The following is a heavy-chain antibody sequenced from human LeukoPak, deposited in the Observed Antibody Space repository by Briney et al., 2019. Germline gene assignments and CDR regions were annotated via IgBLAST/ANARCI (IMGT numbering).Heavy chain of an antibody. CDR1: GGSLSSNSYY. CDR3: ARSIGDIVATISVGHDNWFDP. D-gene: IGHD5-12*01. CDR2: IFYSGRT. Sequence: SETLSLTCTVSGGSLSSNSYYWGWIRQPPGKGLEWIGNIFYSGRTYYTPSLKSRVTISIDTSKNQFSLRRNSVTAADTAVYYCARSIGDIVATISVGHDNWFDPWGQGTLVTVSS. J-gene: IGHJ5*02. V-gene: IGHV4-39*01.